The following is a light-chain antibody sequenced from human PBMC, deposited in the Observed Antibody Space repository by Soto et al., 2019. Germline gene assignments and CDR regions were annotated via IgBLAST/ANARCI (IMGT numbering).Light chain of an antibody. CDR3: SSYAGSKNFVV. Sequence: QSALTQPPSASGSPGQPVTISCTGTSSDVGGYNYVSWYQQHPGKAPKLMIYEVSKRPSGVPDRFSGSKSGNTASLTVSGLQTEDEADYYCSSYAGSKNFVVFGGGTKLTVL. CDR2: EVS. CDR1: SSDVGGYNY. V-gene: IGLV2-8*01. J-gene: IGLJ2*01.